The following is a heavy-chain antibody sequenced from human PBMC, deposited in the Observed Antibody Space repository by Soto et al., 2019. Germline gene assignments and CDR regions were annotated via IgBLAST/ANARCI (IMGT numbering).Heavy chain of an antibody. CDR3: ASPPNSSAP. CDR2: MNPNSGNT. Sequence: QVQLVQSGAEVMKPGASVKVSCKASGYTFTSYDINWVRQATGQGLEWMGWMNPNSGNTGYAQKFQGRLTRTSNTAMGTAFMLLISRKAEETSVDYCASPPNSSAPWGEGTL. V-gene: IGHV1-8*01. CDR1: GYTFTSYD. J-gene: IGHJ5*02.